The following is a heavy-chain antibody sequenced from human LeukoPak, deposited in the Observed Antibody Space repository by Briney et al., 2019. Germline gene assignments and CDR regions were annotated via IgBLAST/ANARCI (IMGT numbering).Heavy chain of an antibody. Sequence: SETLSLTCTVSSASINRFYCSWIRRPPGKGLEWIGHIHYTGSTNYNPSLKSRVTISVDTSKNQFSLRLTSVTAADTAVYYCARHLEFWGQGALVTVSS. D-gene: IGHD1-1*01. CDR2: IHYTGST. V-gene: IGHV4-59*08. J-gene: IGHJ4*02. CDR1: SASINRFY. CDR3: ARHLEF.